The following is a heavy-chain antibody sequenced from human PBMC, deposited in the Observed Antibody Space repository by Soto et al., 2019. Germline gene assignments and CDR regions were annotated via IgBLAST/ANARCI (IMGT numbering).Heavy chain of an antibody. J-gene: IGHJ4*02. D-gene: IGHD3-16*01. CDR1: GFSVEDYG. V-gene: IGHV3-9*01. CDR2: ISWNSGSI. Sequence: EVQLVESGGGPVQPGMTLRLSCAASGFSVEDYGMHWVRQGPGKGLEWVAGISWNSGSIGYAGSVEGRFTISRDNAKNSLYLQMSGLRPEDTELYHCAKDLGAVTRRGFDHWGQGTLVTVSS. CDR3: AKDLGAVTRRGFDH.